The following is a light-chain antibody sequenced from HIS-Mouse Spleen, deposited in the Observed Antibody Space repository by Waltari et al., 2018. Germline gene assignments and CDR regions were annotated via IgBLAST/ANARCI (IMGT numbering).Light chain of an antibody. CDR1: ALPKKY. V-gene: IGLV3-10*01. CDR3: YSTDSSGNHRV. J-gene: IGLJ2*01. CDR2: EDS. Sequence: SYELTQPPSVSVSPGQTARNTCSGDALPKKYAYWYQQKSGQAPVLVIYEDSKRPSGIPERFSGSSSGTMANLTISGDQVEDEADYYCYSTDSSGNHRVFGGGTKLTVL.